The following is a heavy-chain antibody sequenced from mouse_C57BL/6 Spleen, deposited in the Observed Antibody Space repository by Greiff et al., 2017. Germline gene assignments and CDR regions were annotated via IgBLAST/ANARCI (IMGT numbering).Heavy chain of an antibody. J-gene: IGHJ3*01. Sequence: QVQLQQSGAELVRPGASVKLSCKASGYTFTDYYINWVKQRPGQGLEWIARIYPGSGNTYYNEKFKGKATLTAEKSSSTAYMQLSSLTSEDSAVYFCARSALYGYTWFAYWGQGTLVTVSA. CDR3: ARSALYGYTWFAY. CDR2: IYPGSGNT. CDR1: GYTFTDYY. D-gene: IGHD2-2*01. V-gene: IGHV1-76*01.